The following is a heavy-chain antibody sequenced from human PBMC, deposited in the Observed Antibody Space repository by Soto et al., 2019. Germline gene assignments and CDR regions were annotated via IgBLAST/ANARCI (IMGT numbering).Heavy chain of an antibody. D-gene: IGHD3-10*01. CDR3: TTVSVFAWFGELSSFDY. CDR1: GFTFSNAW. V-gene: IGHV3-15*07. CDR2: IKSKTDGGTT. Sequence: GGSLRLSCAASGFTFSNAWMNWVRQAPGKGLEWVGRIKSKTDGGTTDYAAPVKGRFTISRDDSKNTLYLQMNSLKTEDTAVYYCTTVSVFAWFGELSSFDYWGQGTLVTVSS. J-gene: IGHJ4*02.